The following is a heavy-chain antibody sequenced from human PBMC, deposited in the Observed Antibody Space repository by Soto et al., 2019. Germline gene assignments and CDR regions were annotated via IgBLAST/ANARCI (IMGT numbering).Heavy chain of an antibody. CDR3: AKDIRYDNGWYQNYFDY. Sequence: EVQLLESGGGLVQPGGSPRLSCAASGFTFSSYGMGWVRQAPGKGLEWVSAISGSGDSTYYADSVKGRFTISRDNSENTLYLQMNSLRAEDTAVYYCAKDIRYDNGWYQNYFDYWGQGTLVTVSS. CDR1: GFTFSSYG. V-gene: IGHV3-23*01. J-gene: IGHJ4*02. D-gene: IGHD6-19*01. CDR2: ISGSGDST.